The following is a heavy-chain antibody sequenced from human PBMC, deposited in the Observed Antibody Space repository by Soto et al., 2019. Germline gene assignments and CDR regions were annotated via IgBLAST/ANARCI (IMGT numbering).Heavy chain of an antibody. Sequence: SSETLSLTCAVYGGSFSGYYWTWIRQPPGKGLDWIGEINHSGSTNYNPSLKSRVTISLDTSKNQFSLNLSSVTAADTAVYYCASVGHTYGFDYWGQGTLVTVSS. CDR1: GGSFSGYY. D-gene: IGHD5-18*01. CDR2: INHSGST. V-gene: IGHV4-34*01. CDR3: ASVGHTYGFDY. J-gene: IGHJ4*02.